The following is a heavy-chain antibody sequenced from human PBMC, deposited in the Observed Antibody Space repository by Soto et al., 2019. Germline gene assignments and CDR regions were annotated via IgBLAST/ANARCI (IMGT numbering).Heavy chain of an antibody. CDR3: ARIAGGYCSSTSPGYFDY. CDR2: IDWDDDK. V-gene: IGHV2-70*01. Sequence: SGPTLVNPTQTLTLTCTFSGFSLSTSGMCVSWIRQPPGKALEWLALIDWDDDKYYSTSLKTRLTISKDTSKSQVVLTMTNMDPVDTATYYCARIAGGYCSSTSPGYFDYWGQGTLVTVSS. J-gene: IGHJ4*02. CDR1: GFSLSTSGMC. D-gene: IGHD2-2*01.